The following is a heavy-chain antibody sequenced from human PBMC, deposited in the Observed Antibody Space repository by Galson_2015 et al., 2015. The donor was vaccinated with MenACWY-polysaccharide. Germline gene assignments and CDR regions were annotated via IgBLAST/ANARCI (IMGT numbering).Heavy chain of an antibody. D-gene: IGHD5-24*01. CDR2: IKSKYDGGTT. CDR1: GFTFSNAW. J-gene: IGHJ4*02. Sequence: SLRLSCAASGFTFSNAWMNWVRQAPGKGLEWVGRIKSKYDGGTTEYAAPVKGRVTISRDDSKKTVYLQVNGLKTEDAAVYYCATGDGYNWGFDYWGQGTLVTVSS. V-gene: IGHV3-15*01. CDR3: ATGDGYNWGFDY.